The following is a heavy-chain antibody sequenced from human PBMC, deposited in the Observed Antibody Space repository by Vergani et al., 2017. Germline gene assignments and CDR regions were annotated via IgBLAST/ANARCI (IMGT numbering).Heavy chain of an antibody. V-gene: IGHV4-61*02. CDR2: IYVSGIT. D-gene: IGHD4-23*01. CDR3: ARDNKQLRPRAFDL. J-gene: IGHJ3*01. Sequence: QVQLQESGPGLVKPSQTLSLTCTVSGASINNDFYYWHCIRQPAGKGLEWIGRIYVSGITDYNSSLQSRVSMSVDTSKNQFSLSLTSVTAADTAVYYCARDNKQLRPRAFDLWGKGTMVTVSS. CDR1: GASINNDFYY.